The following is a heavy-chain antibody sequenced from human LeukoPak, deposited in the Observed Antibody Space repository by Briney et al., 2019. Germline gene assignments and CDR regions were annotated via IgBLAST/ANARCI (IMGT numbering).Heavy chain of an antibody. J-gene: IGHJ4*02. CDR3: AVGSYLGRNFDY. D-gene: IGHD1-26*01. CDR2: ISGSGGST. V-gene: IGHV3-23*01. Sequence: PGGSLRLSCAASGFTFSSYAMSWVRQAPGKGLEWVSAISGSGGSTYYADSVKGRFTISRDNSKNTLSLQMNSLRAEDTAVYYSAVGSYLGRNFDYSGQGTLVTVSS. CDR1: GFTFSSYA.